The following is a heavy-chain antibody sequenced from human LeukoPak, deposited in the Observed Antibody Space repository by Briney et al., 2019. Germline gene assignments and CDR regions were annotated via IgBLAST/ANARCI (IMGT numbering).Heavy chain of an antibody. CDR1: GGSISSSSYY. V-gene: IGHV4-39*07. Sequence: SETLSLTCTVSGGSISSSSYYWGWIRQPPGKGLEWIGSIYYSGSTYYNPSLKSRVTISVDTSKNQFSLKLSSVTAADTAVYYCARVNAKWPSNSYYYYYMDVWGKGTTVTVSS. CDR2: IYYSGST. CDR3: ARVNAKWPSNSYYYYYMDV. J-gene: IGHJ6*03. D-gene: IGHD4-23*01.